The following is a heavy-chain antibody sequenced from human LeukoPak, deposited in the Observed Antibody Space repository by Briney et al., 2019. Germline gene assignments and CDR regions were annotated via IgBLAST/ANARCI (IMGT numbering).Heavy chain of an antibody. D-gene: IGHD7-27*01. V-gene: IGHV4-39*01. CDR1: DDSISSGGFY. Sequence: SETLSLTCTVSDDSISSGGFYWGWIRQPPGKGLEWIGSIYYSGSTYYNPSLKSRVTISVDTSKNQFSLKLSSVTAADTAVYYCARSSGALGNAFDIWGQGTMVTVSS. J-gene: IGHJ3*02. CDR2: IYYSGST. CDR3: ARSSGALGNAFDI.